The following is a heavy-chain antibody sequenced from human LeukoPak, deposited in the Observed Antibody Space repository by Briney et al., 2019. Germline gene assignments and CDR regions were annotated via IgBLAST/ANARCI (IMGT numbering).Heavy chain of an antibody. CDR1: GGSISSSSYY. D-gene: IGHD3-22*01. CDR3: ARGTMIVVDDDAFDI. Sequence: SETLSLTCTVSGGSISSSSYYWGWIRQPPGKGLEWIGSIYYSGSTYYNPSLKSRVTISVDTSKNQFSLKLSSVTAADTAVYYCARGTMIVVDDDAFDIWGQGTMVTVSS. V-gene: IGHV4-39*01. J-gene: IGHJ3*02. CDR2: IYYSGST.